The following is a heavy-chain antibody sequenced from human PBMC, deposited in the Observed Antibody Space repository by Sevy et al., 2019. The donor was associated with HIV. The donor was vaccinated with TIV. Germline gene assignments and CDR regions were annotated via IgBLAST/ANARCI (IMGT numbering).Heavy chain of an antibody. Sequence: GGSLRLSCAASGFTFSSYWMSWVRQAPGKGLEWVANIKQDGSEKYYVDSVKGRFTISRDNAKNSLYLQMNSLRAEDTAVYYCARASTAQYDYVWGSYQPPLFDYWGQGTLVTVSS. D-gene: IGHD3-16*01. CDR1: GFTFSSYW. J-gene: IGHJ4*02. CDR3: ARASTAQYDYVWGSYQPPLFDY. V-gene: IGHV3-7*01. CDR2: IKQDGSEK.